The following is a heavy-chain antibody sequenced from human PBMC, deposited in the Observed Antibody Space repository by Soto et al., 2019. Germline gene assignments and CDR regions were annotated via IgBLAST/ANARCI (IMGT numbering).Heavy chain of an antibody. CDR1: GFTFNSFG. D-gene: IGHD3-3*01. CDR2: IWYDGSKK. J-gene: IGHJ6*02. V-gene: IGHV3-33*01. Sequence: QVQVVESGGGVVQPGRSLRLSCAASGFTFNSFGMHWVRQAPGKGLEWVSLIWYDGSKKSYGDSVKGRFTISRDNSRITVYLQMNSLRADDTAVYYCARDASYYSLWSGYYPSRNGMDVWGQGTTVTVSS. CDR3: ARDASYYSLWSGYYPSRNGMDV.